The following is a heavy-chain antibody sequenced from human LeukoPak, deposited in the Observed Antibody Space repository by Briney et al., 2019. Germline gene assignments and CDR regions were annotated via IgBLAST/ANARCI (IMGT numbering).Heavy chain of an antibody. CDR3: ARDWVVVPLDDYYGMDV. CDR1: GFTFSSYA. CDR2: ISYDGSNK. D-gene: IGHD2-2*01. V-gene: IGHV3-30-3*01. J-gene: IGHJ6*02. Sequence: GGSLRLSCAASGFTFSSYAMHWVRQAPGKGLEWVAVISYDGSNKYYADSVKGRFTISRDNSKNTLYLQMNSLRAEDTAAYYCARDWVVVPLDDYYGMDVWGQGTTVTVSS.